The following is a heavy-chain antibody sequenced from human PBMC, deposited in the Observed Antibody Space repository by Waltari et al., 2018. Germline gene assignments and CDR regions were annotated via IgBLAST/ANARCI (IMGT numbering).Heavy chain of an antibody. V-gene: IGHV1-69*02. J-gene: IGHJ3*02. D-gene: IGHD2-15*01. CDR1: GGTFSSYT. Sequence: QVQLVQSGAEVKKPGSSVKVSCKASGGTFSSYTISWVRQAPGQGLEWMGRIIPILGQANYAQKFQGRVTITADRSTSTAYMELSSLRSEDTAVFYCARHRDRDAFDIWGQGTMVTVSS. CDR2: IIPILGQA. CDR3: ARHRDRDAFDI.